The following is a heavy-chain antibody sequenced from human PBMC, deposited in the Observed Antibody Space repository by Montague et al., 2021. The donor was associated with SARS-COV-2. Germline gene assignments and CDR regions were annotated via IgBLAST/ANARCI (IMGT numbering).Heavy chain of an antibody. CDR3: ARGAGRGSGYGKYYYYYGMDI. D-gene: IGHD5-12*01. CDR1: GGSISSYY. Sequence: SETLSLTCTVSGGSISSYYWSWIRQPPGKGLEWIGYIYYSGSTNYNPSLKSRVTISVDTSKNQFSLKLSSVTAADTAVYYCARGAGRGSGYGKYYYYYGMDIWGQGTRSPSP. V-gene: IGHV4-59*01. CDR2: IYYSGST. J-gene: IGHJ6*02.